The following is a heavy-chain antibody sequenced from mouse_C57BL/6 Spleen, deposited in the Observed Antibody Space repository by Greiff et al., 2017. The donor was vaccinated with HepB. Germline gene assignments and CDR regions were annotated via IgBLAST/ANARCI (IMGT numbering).Heavy chain of an antibody. Sequence: VQLQQPGAELVRPGSSVKLSCKASGYTFTSYWMDWVKQRPGQGLEWIGNIYPSDSETHYNQKFKDKATLTVDKSSSTAYMQLSSLTSEDSAVYYCARHYYGSSPLAYWGQGTLVTVSA. D-gene: IGHD1-1*01. V-gene: IGHV1-61*01. CDR1: GYTFTSYW. CDR3: ARHYYGSSPLAY. CDR2: IYPSDSET. J-gene: IGHJ3*01.